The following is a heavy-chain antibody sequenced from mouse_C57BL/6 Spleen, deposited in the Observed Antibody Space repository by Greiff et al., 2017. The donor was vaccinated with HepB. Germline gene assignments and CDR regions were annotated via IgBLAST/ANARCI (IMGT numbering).Heavy chain of an antibody. D-gene: IGHD1-1*01. Sequence: VQLQQSDAELVKPGASVKISCKVSGYTFTDHTIHWMKQRPEQGLEWIGYIYPRDGSTKYNEKFKGKTTLTADKSSSTAYMQLNSLTSEDSAVYFCARRDYGSGYAMDYWGQGTSVTVSS. CDR2: IYPRDGST. V-gene: IGHV1-78*01. CDR3: ARRDYGSGYAMDY. J-gene: IGHJ4*01. CDR1: GYTFTDHT.